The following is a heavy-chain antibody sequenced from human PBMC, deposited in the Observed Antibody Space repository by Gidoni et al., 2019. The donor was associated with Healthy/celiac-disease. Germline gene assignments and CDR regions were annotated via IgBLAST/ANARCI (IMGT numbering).Heavy chain of an antibody. CDR1: GFTFSRYY. Sequence: EVQLVESGGGLVQPGGSLRLSCAASGFTFSRYYMHWVRQATGKGLEWVSAIGTAGDTYYPGSVKGRFTISRENAKNSLYLQMNSLRAGDTAVYYCATGGYYYDSSGYYYVTEYFQHWGQGTLVTVSS. D-gene: IGHD3-22*01. V-gene: IGHV3-13*01. J-gene: IGHJ1*01. CDR3: ATGGYYYDSSGYYYVTEYFQH. CDR2: IGTAGDT.